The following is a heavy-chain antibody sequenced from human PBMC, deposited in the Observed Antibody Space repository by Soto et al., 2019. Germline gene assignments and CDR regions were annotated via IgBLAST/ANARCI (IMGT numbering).Heavy chain of an antibody. J-gene: IGHJ4*02. CDR3: ARGFRARRNAYGVGY. CDR1: GYTFTSYG. V-gene: IGHV1-18*01. Sequence: AXGKVSCKASGYTFTSYGISWVRQAPRQGLEWMGWISAYNGNTNYAQKLQGRATMTTDTSTSTAYMELRSLRSDDTAVYYCARGFRARRNAYGVGYWGQGTLVTXSS. CDR2: ISAYNGNT. D-gene: IGHD4-17*01.